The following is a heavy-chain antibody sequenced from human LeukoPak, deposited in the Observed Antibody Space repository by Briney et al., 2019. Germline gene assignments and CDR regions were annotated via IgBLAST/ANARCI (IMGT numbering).Heavy chain of an antibody. J-gene: IGHJ5*02. D-gene: IGHD3-10*01. CDR2: INSDGSTT. V-gene: IGHV3-74*01. Sequence: GGSLRLSCAASGFTFISYWMHWVRQAPGKGLVWVSRINSDGSTTSYAASVKGRFTISRDNAKNSLYLQMNSLRAEDTAVYYCARQSGSGSGFDPWGQGTLVTVSS. CDR1: GFTFISYW. CDR3: ARQSGSGSGFDP.